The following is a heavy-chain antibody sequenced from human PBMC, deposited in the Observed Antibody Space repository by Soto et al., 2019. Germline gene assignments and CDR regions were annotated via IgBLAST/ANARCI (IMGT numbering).Heavy chain of an antibody. CDR3: AARDLLLWFGEFDY. CDR1: GFTFSSYA. D-gene: IGHD3-10*01. J-gene: IGHJ4*02. CDR2: ISGSGGST. V-gene: IGHV3-23*01. Sequence: EVQLLESGGGLVQPGGSLRLSCAASGFTFSSYAMSWVRQAPGKGLEWVSAISGSGGSTYYADSVKGRFTISRDNSKNTLYLQTNSLRAVDTAVYYCAARDLLLWFGEFDYWGQGTLVTVSS.